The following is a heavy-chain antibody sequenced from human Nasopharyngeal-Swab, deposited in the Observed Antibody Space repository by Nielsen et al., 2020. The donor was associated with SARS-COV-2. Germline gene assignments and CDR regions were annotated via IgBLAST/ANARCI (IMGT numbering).Heavy chain of an antibody. CDR2: IYYSGST. Sequence: SETLSLTCTVSGGSISSYYWSWIRQPPGKGLEWIGYIYYSGSTNYNPSLKSRVTISVDTSKNQFSLKLSSVTAADTAVYYCAGGEREKDYGDYYYYGMDVWGQGTTVTVSS. CDR1: GGSISSYY. V-gene: IGHV4-59*08. D-gene: IGHD4-17*01. CDR3: AGGEREKDYGDYYYYGMDV. J-gene: IGHJ6*02.